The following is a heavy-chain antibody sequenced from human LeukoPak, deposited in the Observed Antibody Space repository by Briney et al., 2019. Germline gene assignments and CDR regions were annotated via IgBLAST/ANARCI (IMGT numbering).Heavy chain of an antibody. Sequence: KPSETLSLTCTVSGGSISGDHLNWIRQPPGKGLEWIGYIYYSGSTNYNPSLKSRVTISIDTSKNQFSLKLTSVTAADTAVYYCARRNDFGIWGQGTMVTVSS. CDR2: IYYSGST. J-gene: IGHJ3*02. V-gene: IGHV4-59*08. CDR1: GGSISGDH. CDR3: ARRNDFGI.